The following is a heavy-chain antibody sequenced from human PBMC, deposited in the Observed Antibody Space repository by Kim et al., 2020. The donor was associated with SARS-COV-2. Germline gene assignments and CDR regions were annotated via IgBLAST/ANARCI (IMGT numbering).Heavy chain of an antibody. CDR1: GDTFTSYA. CDR3: ARSRGDYWCFD. CDR2: INPNLGIA. Sequence: SVKVSCKASGDTFTSYAINWVRQAPGQGLEWMGRINPNLGIANYAQKFQGRVTITTNTSTSTAYMELSSLRSEDTAVYYCARSRGDYWCFD. J-gene: IGHJ5*01. D-gene: IGHD2-8*01. V-gene: IGHV1-69*04.